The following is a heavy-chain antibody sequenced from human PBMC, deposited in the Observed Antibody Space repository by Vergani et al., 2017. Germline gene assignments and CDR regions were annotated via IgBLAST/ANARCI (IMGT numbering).Heavy chain of an antibody. J-gene: IGHJ5*02. V-gene: IGHV4-59*01. Sequence: QVRLQESGPGLVKPSETLSLTCSVSVGSMSGYYLSWIRQPPGKELEWIGYMYHSGTTNYNPSLETRVTISGDTSKNQFSLKLNSVTAADTAVYYCGRVADFYGLGSRLLDLWGQGILVTVSS. CDR1: VGSMSGYY. D-gene: IGHD3-10*01. CDR2: MYHSGTT. CDR3: GRVADFYGLGSRLLDL.